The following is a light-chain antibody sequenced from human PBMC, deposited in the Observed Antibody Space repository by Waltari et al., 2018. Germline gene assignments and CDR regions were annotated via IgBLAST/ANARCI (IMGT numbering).Light chain of an antibody. V-gene: IGLV2-14*01. CDR2: DFS. Sequence: QSALTQPASVSGSPGQSITISCTGTSSDVGGYNYVSWYQQHPGKAPKLMIYDFSKRPSGVSKRFSGSKSGNTASLTISGLQAEDEADYYCSSYTSSSVYVFGTGTKVTVL. J-gene: IGLJ1*01. CDR1: SSDVGGYNY. CDR3: SSYTSSSVYV.